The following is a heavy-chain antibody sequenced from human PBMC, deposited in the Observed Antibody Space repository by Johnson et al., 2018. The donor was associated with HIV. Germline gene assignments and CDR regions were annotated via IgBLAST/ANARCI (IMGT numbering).Heavy chain of an antibody. V-gene: IGHV3-9*01. CDR2: ISWNSGSI. CDR3: SSGDVFNI. Sequence: VQLVESGGGLVQPGRSLRLSCAASGFTFDDYAMHWVRQAPGKGLAWVSGISWNSGSIGYADSVKGRFTISRDNAKNSRYLQMNSRRAEDAGVYYCSSGDVFNIWGQGTMVTVSS. J-gene: IGHJ3*02. D-gene: IGHD6-19*01. CDR1: GFTFDDYA.